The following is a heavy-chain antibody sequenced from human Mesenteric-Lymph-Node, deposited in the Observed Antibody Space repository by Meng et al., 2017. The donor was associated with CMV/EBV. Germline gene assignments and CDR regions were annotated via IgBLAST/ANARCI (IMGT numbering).Heavy chain of an antibody. Sequence: GESLEISCAASGFTFSNYWMHWVRQAPGKGLVWVSRINTDGTSTTYADAVRGRFTISRDNAKNTLYLEMKNLRAEDTAVYSCASFDLYYYSGMDVWGQGTTVTVSS. CDR2: INTDGTST. CDR1: GFTFSNYW. V-gene: IGHV3-74*01. CDR3: ASFDLYYYSGMDV. J-gene: IGHJ6*02.